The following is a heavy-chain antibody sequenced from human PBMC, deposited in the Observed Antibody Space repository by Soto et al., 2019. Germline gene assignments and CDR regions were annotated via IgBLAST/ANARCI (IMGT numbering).Heavy chain of an antibody. J-gene: IGHJ4*02. CDR1: GGSISSGGYS. CDR2: IYHSGST. V-gene: IGHV4-30-2*01. Sequence: KPSETLSLTCAVSGGSISSGGYSWSWIRQPPGKGLEWIGYIYHSGSTYYNPSLKSRVTISVDRSKNQFSLKLSSVTAADTAVYYCATIDGPPSPYWGQGTLVTVSS. CDR3: ATIDGPPSPY.